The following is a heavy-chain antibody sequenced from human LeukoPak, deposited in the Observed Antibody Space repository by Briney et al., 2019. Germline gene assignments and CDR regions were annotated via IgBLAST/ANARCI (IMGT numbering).Heavy chain of an antibody. J-gene: IGHJ6*03. CDR1: GYTFTXYY. V-gene: IGHV1-2*02. D-gene: IGHD6-13*01. CDR2: INPNSGGT. CDR3: VRGAAAAGYYYYMDV. Sequence: XKAXGYTFTXYYMHWVRQAPGQGLEWMGWINPNSGGTNYAQKFQGRVTMTRDTSISTAYMELSRLRSDDTAVYYCVRGAAAAGYYYYMDVWGKGTTVTVSS.